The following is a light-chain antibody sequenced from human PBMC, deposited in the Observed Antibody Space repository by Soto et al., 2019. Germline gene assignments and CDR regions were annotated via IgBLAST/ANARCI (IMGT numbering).Light chain of an antibody. CDR1: QSVSSN. CDR3: QQYNNWPPLT. V-gene: IGKV3-15*01. Sequence: ERVMTQSPATLSVSPVERASLSCMASQSVSSNLAWYQQKPGQAPRLLIYGASTRATGIPARFSGSGSGTEFTLTINGLQSEDFAVYYCQQYNNWPPLTFGGGTKVDIK. CDR2: GAS. J-gene: IGKJ4*01.